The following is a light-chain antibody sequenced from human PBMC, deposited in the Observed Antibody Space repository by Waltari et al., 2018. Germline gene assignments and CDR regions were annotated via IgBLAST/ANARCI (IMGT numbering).Light chain of an antibody. CDR3: GSHAGSDNWGV. J-gene: IGLJ3*02. V-gene: IGLV2-8*01. CDR1: SRDVGAYNY. Sequence: QSALTQPPSASGSPGQSVTISCTGTSRDVGAYNYVSWYQQYPGRATKLIIYDVVKWPTGVADRFSGSKSGNTASLTVSGLQAEDEADYYCGSHAGSDNWGVFGGGTKLTVL. CDR2: DVV.